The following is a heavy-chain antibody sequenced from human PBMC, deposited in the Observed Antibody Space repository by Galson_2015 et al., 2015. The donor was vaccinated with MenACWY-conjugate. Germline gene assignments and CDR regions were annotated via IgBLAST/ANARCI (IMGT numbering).Heavy chain of an antibody. CDR2: ISGGNGNT. V-gene: IGHV1-3*01. J-gene: IGHJ4*02. CDR1: GYTFTSYV. CDR3: ARAGWLDY. Sequence: SVKVSCKASGYTFTSYVMHWVRQAPGQGLEWMGWISGGNGNTKYSEKFQGRVIITRDTSASTAYMELSSLRSEDTAVYYCARAGWLDYWGQGTLVTVSS.